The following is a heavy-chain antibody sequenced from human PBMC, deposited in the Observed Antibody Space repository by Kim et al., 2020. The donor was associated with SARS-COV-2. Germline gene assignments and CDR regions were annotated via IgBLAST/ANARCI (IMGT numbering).Heavy chain of an antibody. CDR2: INHSGST. D-gene: IGHD3-10*01. J-gene: IGHJ4*02. V-gene: IGHV4-34*01. Sequence: SETLSLTCAVYGGSFSGYYWSWIRQPPGKGLEWIGEINHSGSTNYNPSLKSRVTISVDTSKNQFSLKLSSVTAADTAVYYCARGPTKYYYKDYWGQGTLVTVSS. CDR3: ARGPTKYYYKDY. CDR1: GGSFSGYY.